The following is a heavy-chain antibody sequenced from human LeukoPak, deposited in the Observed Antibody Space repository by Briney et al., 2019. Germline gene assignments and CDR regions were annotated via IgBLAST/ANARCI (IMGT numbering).Heavy chain of an antibody. CDR1: GFTFSSYA. CDR2: ISSSSSYI. CDR3: ARDLSSGWYNFDY. D-gene: IGHD6-19*01. Sequence: PGGSLRLSCAASGFTFSSYAMNWVRQAPGKGLEWVSSISSSSSYIYYADSVKGRFTISRDNAKNSLYLQMNSLRAEDTAVYYCARDLSSGWYNFDYWGQGTLVTVSS. V-gene: IGHV3-21*01. J-gene: IGHJ4*02.